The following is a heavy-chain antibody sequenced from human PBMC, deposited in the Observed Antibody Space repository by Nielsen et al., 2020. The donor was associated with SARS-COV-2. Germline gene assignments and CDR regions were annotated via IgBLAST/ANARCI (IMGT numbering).Heavy chain of an antibody. CDR3: VRDEVEMATTPGFDS. D-gene: IGHD5-24*01. CDR2: IKPDGREK. V-gene: IGHV3-7*01. Sequence: GGSLRLSCAASGFTFTSHWMSWVRQAPGKGLEWVANIKPDGREKYYVDSVRGRFTISRDNAKNSVYLQMNSLRAEDTAVYHCVRDEVEMATTPGFDSWGQGTLVTVSS. CDR1: GFTFTSHW. J-gene: IGHJ4*02.